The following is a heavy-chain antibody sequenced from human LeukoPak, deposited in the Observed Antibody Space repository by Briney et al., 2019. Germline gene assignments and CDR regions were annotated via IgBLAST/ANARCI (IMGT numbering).Heavy chain of an antibody. D-gene: IGHD3-22*01. Sequence: GGSLRLSCAASGFTFSSYSMNWVRQAPGKGLEWVSSISSSSSYIYYADSVRGRFTISRDNAKNSLYLQMNSLRAEDTAVYYCASASLYYYDSSLPDAFDIWGQGTMVTVSS. CDR1: GFTFSSYS. V-gene: IGHV3-21*01. J-gene: IGHJ3*02. CDR3: ASASLYYYDSSLPDAFDI. CDR2: ISSSSSYI.